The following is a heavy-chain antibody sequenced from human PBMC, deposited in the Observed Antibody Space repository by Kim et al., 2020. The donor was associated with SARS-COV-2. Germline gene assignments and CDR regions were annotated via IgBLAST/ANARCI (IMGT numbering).Heavy chain of an antibody. J-gene: IGHJ4*02. CDR3: AKDILGTTTVTTFDY. V-gene: IGHV3-9*01. D-gene: IGHD4-17*01. Sequence: DSVKGRFTISRDNAKNSLYLQMNSLRAEDTALYYCAKDILGTTTVTTFDYWGQGTLVTVSS.